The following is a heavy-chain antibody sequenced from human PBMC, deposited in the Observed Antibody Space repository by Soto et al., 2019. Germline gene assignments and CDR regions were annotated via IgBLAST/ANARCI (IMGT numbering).Heavy chain of an antibody. CDR3: AREGQLTGGFDY. CDR1: GVTFNRQD. D-gene: IGHD2-8*02. J-gene: IGHJ4*02. V-gene: IGHV1-69*13. CDR2: IIPMFGTP. Sequence: GASVKVSCKASGVTFNRQDMRWVRQAPGQGLEWMGGIIPMFGTPHYAEKFQDRVTITADESTGTAYMELSSLRSEDTAVYYCAREGQLTGGFDYWGQGTLVTVSS.